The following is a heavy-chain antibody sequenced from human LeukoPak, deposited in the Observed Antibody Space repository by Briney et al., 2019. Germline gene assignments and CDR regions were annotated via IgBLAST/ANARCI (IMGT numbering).Heavy chain of an antibody. J-gene: IGHJ4*02. CDR3: ARYLGARYFDYLDY. V-gene: IGHV4-59*08. CDR1: GGSISSYY. Sequence: SETLSLTCTVSGGSISSYYWSWIGQPPGKGLEWIGYIYYSGSTNYNPSLKSRVTISVDTSKNQFSLKLSSVPAADTAVYYCARYLGARYFDYLDYWGQGTLVTVSS. D-gene: IGHD3-9*01. CDR2: IYYSGST.